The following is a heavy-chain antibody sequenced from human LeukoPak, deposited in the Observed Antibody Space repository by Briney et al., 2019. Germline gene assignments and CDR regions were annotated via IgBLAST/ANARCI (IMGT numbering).Heavy chain of an antibody. D-gene: IGHD1-26*01. Sequence: ASVKVSCKASGYTFTTYAMYWVRQAPGQRLEWMGWINADNGDTKYSQKFQGRVTITRDTSASTAYMELSSLRFEGTAVYYCARDGIVVVGATARDYHFYGMDVWGKGTTVTVSS. CDR1: GYTFTTYA. J-gene: IGHJ6*04. V-gene: IGHV1-3*01. CDR2: INADNGDT. CDR3: ARDGIVVVGATARDYHFYGMDV.